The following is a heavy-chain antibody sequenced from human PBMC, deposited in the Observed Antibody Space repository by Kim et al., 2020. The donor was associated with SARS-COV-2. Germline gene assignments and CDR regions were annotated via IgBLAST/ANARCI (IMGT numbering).Heavy chain of an antibody. J-gene: IGHJ4*02. CDR2: INPKSGGT. D-gene: IGHD4-4*01. CDR3: ARGRSLMTTTPNHFDT. V-gene: IGHV1-2*02. Sequence: ASVKVSCKASGYTFTDYFIHWVRQAPGQGLEWMGWINPKSGGTSYAQKFQGRVTMTRDTSISTAYMEMSRLSSDDTAVYYCARGRSLMTTTPNHFDTWGQGALVTVSS. CDR1: GYTFTDYF.